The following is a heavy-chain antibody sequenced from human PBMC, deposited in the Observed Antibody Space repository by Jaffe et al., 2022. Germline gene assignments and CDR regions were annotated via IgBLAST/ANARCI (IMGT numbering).Heavy chain of an antibody. CDR3: ARSKVAATNYFDY. CDR2: ISSSSSYI. Sequence: EVQLVESGGGLVKPGGSLRLSCAASGFTFSSYSMNWVRQAPGKGLEWVSSISSSSSYIYYADSVKGRFTISRDNAKNSLYLQMNSLRAEDTAVYYCARSKVAATNYFDYWGQGTLVTVSS. V-gene: IGHV3-21*01. CDR1: GFTFSSYS. J-gene: IGHJ4*02. D-gene: IGHD2-15*01.